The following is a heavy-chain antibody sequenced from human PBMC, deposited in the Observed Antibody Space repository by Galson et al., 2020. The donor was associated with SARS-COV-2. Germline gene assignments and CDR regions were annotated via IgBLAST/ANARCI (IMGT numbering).Heavy chain of an antibody. J-gene: IGHJ4*02. CDR2: IYTSGST. CDR1: GGSISSGSYY. Sequence: SETLSLTCTVSGGSISSGSYYWSWIRQPAGKGLEWIGRIYTSGSTNYNPSLKSRVTISVDTSKNQFSLKLSSVTAADTAVYYCAREEWFGELWTYYFDYWGQGTLVTVSS. D-gene: IGHD3-10*01. V-gene: IGHV4-61*02. CDR3: AREEWFGELWTYYFDY.